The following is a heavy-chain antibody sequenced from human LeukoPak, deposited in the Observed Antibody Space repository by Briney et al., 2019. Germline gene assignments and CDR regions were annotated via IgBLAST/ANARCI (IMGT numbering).Heavy chain of an antibody. Sequence: SETLSLTCSVSGDSLGIYKWSWIRQPPGKGLEWIAHISSSGSAIYNPSLMSRVSMSVDTSKNQFSLRLTSVTAADTAVYYCARGPIAVAGTYFDYWGQGTLVTVSS. D-gene: IGHD6-19*01. CDR3: ARGPIAVAGTYFDY. CDR1: GDSLGIYK. V-gene: IGHV4-4*09. CDR2: ISSSGSA. J-gene: IGHJ4*02.